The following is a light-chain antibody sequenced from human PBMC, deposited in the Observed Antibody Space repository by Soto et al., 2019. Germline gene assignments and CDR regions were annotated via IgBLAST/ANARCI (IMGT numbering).Light chain of an antibody. CDR3: CSYFGSSILM. J-gene: IGLJ3*02. CDR1: SSDVGLYNL. V-gene: IGLV2-23*02. Sequence: LTQPASVSGSPGQSITISCTGTSSDVGLYNLVSWYQQLPGKAPKLIIYEVNERPSGISDRFSGSKSGNTASLTISGLQDEDEADYYCCSYFGSSILMFGGGTKVTVL. CDR2: EVN.